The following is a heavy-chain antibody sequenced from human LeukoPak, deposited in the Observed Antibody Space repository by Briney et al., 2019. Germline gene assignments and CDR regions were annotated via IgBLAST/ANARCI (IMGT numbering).Heavy chain of an antibody. Sequence: SETLSLTCAVYGGSFSGYYWSWIRQPPGKGLEWIGEINHSGSTNYNPSLKSRVTISVDTSKNQFSLKLSSVTAADTAVYYCARTGSGWYQTDYWGQGTLVTVSP. CDR3: ARTGSGWYQTDY. J-gene: IGHJ4*02. CDR1: GGSFSGYY. CDR2: INHSGST. D-gene: IGHD6-19*01. V-gene: IGHV4-34*01.